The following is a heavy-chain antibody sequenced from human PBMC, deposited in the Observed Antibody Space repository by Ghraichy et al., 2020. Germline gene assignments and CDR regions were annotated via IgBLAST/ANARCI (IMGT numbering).Heavy chain of an antibody. J-gene: IGHJ4*02. CDR2: ISYDGRNK. D-gene: IGHD1/OR15-1a*01. CDR3: AKDKGGFYGEQVY. Sequence: RGSLRLSCAASGFTFRSYAMHWVRQSPGKGLEWLAVISYDGRNKYYADSVKGRFTISRDNSKSTLFLQMDGLRAEDTALYFCAKDKGGFYGEQVYWGQGTLVTVSS. V-gene: IGHV3-30*18. CDR1: GFTFRSYA.